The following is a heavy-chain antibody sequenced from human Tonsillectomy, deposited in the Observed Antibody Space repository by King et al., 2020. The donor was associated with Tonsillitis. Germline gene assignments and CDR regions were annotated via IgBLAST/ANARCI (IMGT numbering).Heavy chain of an antibody. D-gene: IGHD1-7*01. CDR1: GFTFSSYG. J-gene: IGHJ4*02. CDR2: IRCDGSNK. CDR3: AKAGGAGTVDY. V-gene: IGHV3-30*02. Sequence: VQLVESGGGVVQPGGSLRLSCAASGFTFSSYGMHWVRQAPGKGLEWVAFIRCDGSNKYYADSVKGRFTSSRDNSKNPLYLQMNSLRAEDTAVYYCAKAGGAGTVDYWGQGTLVTVSS.